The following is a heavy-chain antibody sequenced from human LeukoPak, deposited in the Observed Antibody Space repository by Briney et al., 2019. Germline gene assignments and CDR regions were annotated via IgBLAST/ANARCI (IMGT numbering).Heavy chain of an antibody. J-gene: IGHJ4*02. CDR1: GGSISSSSYY. CDR2: IYYSGST. CDR3: VRVANYIFSN. V-gene: IGHV4-39*01. Sequence: SETLSLTCTVSGGSISSSSYYWGWIRQPPGKGLEWIGSIYYSGSTYYNPSLKSRVTISVDTSKNQFSLKLSSVTAADTALYYCVRVANYIFSNWGQGTLVTVSS. D-gene: IGHD3-3*02.